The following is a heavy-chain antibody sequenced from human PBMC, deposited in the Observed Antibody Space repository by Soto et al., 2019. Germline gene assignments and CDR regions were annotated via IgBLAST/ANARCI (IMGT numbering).Heavy chain of an antibody. CDR2: IIPILGIA. V-gene: IGHV1-69*04. CDR1: GGTFSSYT. Sequence: GASVKVSCKACGGTFSSYTISWVRQAPGQGLEWMGRIIPILGIANYAQKFQGRVTITADKSTSTAYMELSSLRSEDTAVYYCARDYYGSGSYYNSPYDYWGQGTLVTVSS. D-gene: IGHD3-10*01. J-gene: IGHJ4*02. CDR3: ARDYYGSGSYYNSPYDY.